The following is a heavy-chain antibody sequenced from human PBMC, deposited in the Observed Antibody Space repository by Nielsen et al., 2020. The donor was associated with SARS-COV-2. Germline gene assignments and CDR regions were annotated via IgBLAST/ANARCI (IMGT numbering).Heavy chain of an antibody. CDR3: ANTADEGSGMDV. Sequence: GESLKISCAASGFTFSSYDMHWVRQATGKGLEWVSAIGTAGDTYYPGSVKGRFTISRENAKNSLYLQMNSLRAEDTALYYCANTADEGSGMDVWGQGTTVTVSS. J-gene: IGHJ6*02. CDR1: GFTFSSYD. D-gene: IGHD5-18*01. V-gene: IGHV3-13*04. CDR2: IGTAGDT.